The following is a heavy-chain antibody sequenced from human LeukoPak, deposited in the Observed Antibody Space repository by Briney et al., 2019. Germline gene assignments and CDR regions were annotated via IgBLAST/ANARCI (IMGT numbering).Heavy chain of an antibody. V-gene: IGHV4-34*01. CDR1: GVSFDDYY. CDR3: TRMTTGHDY. D-gene: IGHD4-17*01. Sequence: SETLSLTCAVSGVSFDDYYWTWVRQTPGKGLEWIGEINHSGYTNDSLSLKSRVTLSIDTSRKQFSLNLRSVTVADAGTYYCTRMTTGHDYWGQGTLVTVSS. J-gene: IGHJ4*02. CDR2: INHSGYT.